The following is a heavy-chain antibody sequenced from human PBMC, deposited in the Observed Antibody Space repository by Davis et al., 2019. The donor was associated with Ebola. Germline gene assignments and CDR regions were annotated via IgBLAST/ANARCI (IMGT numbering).Heavy chain of an antibody. CDR2: ITAYNGIP. CDR1: GYGFHTYG. V-gene: IGHV1-18*01. CDR3: AREYSSSYDAFDI. D-gene: IGHD6-6*01. J-gene: IGHJ3*02. Sequence: ASVKVSCKASGYGFHTYGLTWVRQAPGQGLEWMGWITAYNGIPRYSQKVQGRVTMTRDTSASTAYMELSSLRSEDTAVYYCAREYSSSYDAFDIWGQGTMVTVSS.